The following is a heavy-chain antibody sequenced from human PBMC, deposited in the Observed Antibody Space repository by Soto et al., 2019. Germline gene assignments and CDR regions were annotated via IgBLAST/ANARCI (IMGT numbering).Heavy chain of an antibody. Sequence: EVQLVESGGDLVKPGGSLRLSCAASGFTVSSAWMGWVRQAPGKGLEWVGRIKSKNDGGTKDYAAPVKGRFTISRDGSKNTLYEQINSLKTEDTSVYYCTTARTVGPRPLFHSWVQGTLVTVSS. CDR3: TTARTVGPRPLFHS. V-gene: IGHV3-15*01. J-gene: IGHJ4*02. D-gene: IGHD6-6*01. CDR1: GFTVSSAW. CDR2: IKSKNDGGTK.